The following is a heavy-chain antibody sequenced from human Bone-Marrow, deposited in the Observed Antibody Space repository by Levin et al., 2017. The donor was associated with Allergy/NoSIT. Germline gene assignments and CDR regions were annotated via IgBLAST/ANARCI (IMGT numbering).Heavy chain of an antibody. CDR2: TYYRSKWYN. D-gene: IGHD1-1*01. V-gene: IGHV6-1*01. CDR3: ARAPPATGKSYFDY. CDR1: GASVSSNSAA. J-gene: IGHJ4*02. Sequence: SETLSLTCAISGASVSSNSAAWNWIRQSPSRGLEWLGRTYYRSKWYNDYAVSVKSRITVNPDTSKNQFSLQLNSVTPEDTAVYFCARAPPATGKSYFDYWGQGTLVTVSS.